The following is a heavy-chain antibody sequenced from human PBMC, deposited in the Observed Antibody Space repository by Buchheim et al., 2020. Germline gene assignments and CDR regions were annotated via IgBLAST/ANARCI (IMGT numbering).Heavy chain of an antibody. CDR1: GYSFTSNW. J-gene: IGHJ6*02. D-gene: IGHD6-13*01. CDR3: ARQDIAAAGTDYNYGVDV. CDR2: IDPRDSYI. Sequence: EVQLVQSGAEVKKPGESLGISCKGSGYSFTSNWITWVRQMPGKGLEWMGRIDPRDSYINYSPSFQGHVTIPADKSISTAYLQWSSLKASDTAMYYCARQDIAAAGTDYNYGVDVWGQGT. V-gene: IGHV5-10-1*03.